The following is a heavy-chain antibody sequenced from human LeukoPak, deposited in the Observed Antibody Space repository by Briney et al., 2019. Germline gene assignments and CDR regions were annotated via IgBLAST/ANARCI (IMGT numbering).Heavy chain of an antibody. CDR2: IYYTGKN. CDR1: GGSINSHY. D-gene: IGHD6-19*01. CDR3: VRRDTGWNYFDY. Sequence: SETLSLTCAVSGGSINSHYWGWIRQPPEKGLQWIGDIYYTGKNNYNPSLKSRVTISLDTSKDHLSLNLTSVVAADTAIYYCVRRDTGWNYFDYWGQGILVTVSS. V-gene: IGHV4-59*08. J-gene: IGHJ4*02.